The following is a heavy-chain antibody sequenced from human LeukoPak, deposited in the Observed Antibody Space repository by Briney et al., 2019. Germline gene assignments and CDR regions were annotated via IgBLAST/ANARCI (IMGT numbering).Heavy chain of an antibody. Sequence: PSETLSLTCAVYGGSFSGYYWSWIRQPPGKGLEWIGEINHSGSTNYNPSLKSRVTISVDTSKNQFSPKLSSVTAADTAVYYCARCWFGELSCDYWGQGTLVTVSS. CDR3: ARCWFGELSCDY. J-gene: IGHJ4*02. D-gene: IGHD3-10*01. CDR2: INHSGST. CDR1: GGSFSGYY. V-gene: IGHV4-34*01.